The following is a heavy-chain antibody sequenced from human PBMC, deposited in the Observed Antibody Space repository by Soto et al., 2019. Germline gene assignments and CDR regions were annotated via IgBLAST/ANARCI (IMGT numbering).Heavy chain of an antibody. Sequence: ASVKVSCKASGYSFSSYTINWVRQAPGQGLEWLGWIRAYNGNTKYVEKLQGRVTMTTDTSTSTAYMELRNLRSDDTAIYYCSRFIMVGGWFDPNYYHGMDVWGQGTTVTVSS. D-gene: IGHD6-19*01. J-gene: IGHJ6*02. V-gene: IGHV1-18*04. CDR1: GYSFSSYT. CDR2: IRAYNGNT. CDR3: SRFIMVGGWFDPNYYHGMDV.